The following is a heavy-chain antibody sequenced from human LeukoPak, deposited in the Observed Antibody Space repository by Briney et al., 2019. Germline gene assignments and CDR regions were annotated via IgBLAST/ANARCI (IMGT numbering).Heavy chain of an antibody. V-gene: IGHV1-69*05. CDR2: IIPIFGTA. CDR3: ARMTGSHSAFDY. Sequence: ASVKVSCKASGGTFSSYAISWVRQAPGQGLEWMGGIIPIFGTANYAQKFQGRVTITTDESTSTAYMELSSLRSEDTAAYYCARMTGSHSAFDYWGQGTLVTVSS. D-gene: IGHD3-9*01. CDR1: GGTFSSYA. J-gene: IGHJ4*02.